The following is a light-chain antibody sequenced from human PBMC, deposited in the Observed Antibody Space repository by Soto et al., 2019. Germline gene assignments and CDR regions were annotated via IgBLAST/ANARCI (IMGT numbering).Light chain of an antibody. V-gene: IGKV4-1*01. CDR3: HQYYGNPS. Sequence: DIVMTQSPDSLAVSLGERATINCKSSQSVFHKSNNKNYLAWYQQKPGQPPQLIIYWTSTRESGVPERFSGSGSGTDFTLTINSLPAEDVAVYYCHQYYGNPSFGQGTKLEIK. CDR2: WTS. J-gene: IGKJ2*01. CDR1: QSVFHKSNNKNY.